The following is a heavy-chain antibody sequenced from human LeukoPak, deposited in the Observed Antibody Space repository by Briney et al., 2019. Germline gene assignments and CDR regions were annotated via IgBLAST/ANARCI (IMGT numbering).Heavy chain of an antibody. CDR1: GFTFSSYA. CDR2: ISHDGSNK. CDR3: ARAGTTVANFDY. J-gene: IGHJ4*02. V-gene: IGHV3-30-3*01. D-gene: IGHD4-23*01. Sequence: GRSLRLSCAASGFTFSSYAMHWVRQAPGKGLEWGAVISHDGSNKYYADSVKGRFTISRDNSKNTLYLQMNSLRAEDTAVYYCARAGTTVANFDYWGQGTLVTVSS.